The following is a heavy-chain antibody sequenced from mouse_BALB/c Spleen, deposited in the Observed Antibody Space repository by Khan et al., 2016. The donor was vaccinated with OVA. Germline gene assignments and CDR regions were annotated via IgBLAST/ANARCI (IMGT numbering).Heavy chain of an antibody. V-gene: IGHV3-1*02. J-gene: IGHJ2*01. CDR1: GYSITSGYV. CDR2: ISYSGST. Sequence: EVQLVETGPGLVKPSQSLSLSCTVTGYSITSGYVCSLIRQFPRNQLEWVGYISYSGSTNYNPSLKSRISITRDTSKNQFFLQLNSVTTEDTATYYWARTARIKYWGQGTTLTVSS. CDR3: ARTARIKY. D-gene: IGHD1-2*01.